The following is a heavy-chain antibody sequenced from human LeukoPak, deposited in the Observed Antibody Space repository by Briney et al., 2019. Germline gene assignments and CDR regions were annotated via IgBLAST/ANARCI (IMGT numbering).Heavy chain of an antibody. V-gene: IGHV4-31*03. Sequence: SETLSLTCTVSGGSISSGGYYWSWIRQHPGKGLEWIGYIYYSGSTYYNPSLKSRVTISVDTSKNQFSLKLSSVTAADTAVYYCARDRGSSSEYYYYYYGMDVWGQGTTVTVSS. CDR2: IYYSGST. CDR3: ARDRGSSSEYYYYYYGMDV. CDR1: GGSISSGGYY. J-gene: IGHJ6*02. D-gene: IGHD6-6*01.